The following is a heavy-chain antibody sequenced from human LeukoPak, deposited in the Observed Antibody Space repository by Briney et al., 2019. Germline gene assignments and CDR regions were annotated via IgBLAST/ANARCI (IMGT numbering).Heavy chain of an antibody. J-gene: IGHJ4*02. CDR2: ISYDGSNK. D-gene: IGHD2-15*01. Sequence: GGSLRLSCAASGFTFSSYGMHWVRQAPGKGLEWVAVISYDGSNKYYADSVKGRFTISRDNSKNTLYLQMNSLRAEDTAVYYCAKDPYGQWSFDYWGQGTLVTVSS. CDR1: GFTFSSYG. CDR3: AKDPYGQWSFDY. V-gene: IGHV3-30*18.